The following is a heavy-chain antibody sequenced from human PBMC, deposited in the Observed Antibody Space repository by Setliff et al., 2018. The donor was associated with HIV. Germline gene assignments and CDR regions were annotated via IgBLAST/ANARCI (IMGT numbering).Heavy chain of an antibody. D-gene: IGHD2-15*01. Sequence: SVKVSCKVSGYTLTEVSIHWVRQAPGKGLEWMGGIIPIFGTANYAQKFQGRVTITTDESTSTAYMELSSLRSDDTALYYCARECSGGNCFGAFDVWGLGTMVTVSS. CDR2: IIPIFGTA. J-gene: IGHJ3*01. V-gene: IGHV1-69*05. CDR3: ARECSGGNCFGAFDV. CDR1: GYTLTEVS.